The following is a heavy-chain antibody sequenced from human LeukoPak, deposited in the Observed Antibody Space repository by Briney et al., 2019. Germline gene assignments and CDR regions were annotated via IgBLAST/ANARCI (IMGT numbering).Heavy chain of an antibody. CDR1: GFTCTSSA. CDR2: IVVGSGNT. Sequence: ASVKVSCKASGFTCTSSAVQWVRQASRQRLEWIGWIVVGSGNTNYAQKFQERVTITRDMSTSTAYMELSSLRSEDTAVYYCAADAAYCGGDCYFTWGQGTLVTVSS. J-gene: IGHJ5*02. D-gene: IGHD2-21*02. V-gene: IGHV1-58*01. CDR3: AADAAYCGGDCYFT.